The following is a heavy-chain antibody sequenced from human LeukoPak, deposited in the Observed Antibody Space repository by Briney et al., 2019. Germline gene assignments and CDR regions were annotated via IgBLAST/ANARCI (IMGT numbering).Heavy chain of an antibody. Sequence: SETLSLTCAVYGGSFSGYYLSWIRQPPGKGLEWIGEINHSGSTNYNPSLKSRVTISVDTSKNQFSLKLSSVTAAHTAVYYCARLKWELLHFGYFDYWGQGTLVTVSS. D-gene: IGHD1-26*01. J-gene: IGHJ4*02. CDR1: GGSFSGYY. CDR2: INHSGST. V-gene: IGHV4-34*01. CDR3: ARLKWELLHFGYFDY.